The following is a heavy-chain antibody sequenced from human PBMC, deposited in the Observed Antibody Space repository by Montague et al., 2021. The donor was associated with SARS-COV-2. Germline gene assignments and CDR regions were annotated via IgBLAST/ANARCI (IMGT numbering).Heavy chain of an antibody. D-gene: IGHD6-6*01. Sequence: SLRLSCAASGFTFGGYDMNWVRQAPGKGLEWVSAIGIGGDTYYLGSVKGRFIISRENAKNSLYLQMNSLRVGDTDVYYCARGGEWSSSSLPDYGGQGTLVTVSS. V-gene: IGHV3-13*04. CDR2: IGIGGDT. CDR3: ARGGEWSSSSLPDY. CDR1: GFTFGGYD. J-gene: IGHJ4*02.